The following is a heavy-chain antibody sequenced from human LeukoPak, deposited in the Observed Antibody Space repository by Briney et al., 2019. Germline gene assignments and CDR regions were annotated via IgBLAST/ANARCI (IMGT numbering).Heavy chain of an antibody. V-gene: IGHV3-30*02. Sequence: GGSLRLSCAASGFTFSSYSMNWVRQAPGKGLEWVAFIRYDGSNKYYADSVKGRFSISRDNSKSTLYLQMNSLRAEDTAVYYCAKDQGGSDYFDYWGQGTLVTVSS. D-gene: IGHD3-16*01. J-gene: IGHJ4*02. CDR3: AKDQGGSDYFDY. CDR1: GFTFSSYS. CDR2: IRYDGSNK.